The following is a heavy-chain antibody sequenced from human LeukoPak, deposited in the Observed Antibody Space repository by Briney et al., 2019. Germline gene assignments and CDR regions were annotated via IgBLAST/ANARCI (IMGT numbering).Heavy chain of an antibody. J-gene: IGHJ6*04. D-gene: IGHD3-16*01. CDR3: ALNRGRGDFYGMDV. V-gene: IGHV5-51*01. CDR2: IYPRDSDT. Sequence: GASLKISCKGSGYSFSTYWFGWVRQMPGKGLEWMVMIYPRDSDTRYSPSFQSPVTISADKSINTAYLQRSSLTASDTAMYYCALNRGRGDFYGMDVWGEGTTVTVSS. CDR1: GYSFSTYW.